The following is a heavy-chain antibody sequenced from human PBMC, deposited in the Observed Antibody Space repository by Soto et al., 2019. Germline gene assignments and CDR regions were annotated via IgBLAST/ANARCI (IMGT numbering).Heavy chain of an antibody. Sequence: GGSLRLSCAASGFTFSSYAMTWVRQAPGKGLEWVSAISGGGGSTNYADSVKGRFTISRDNSKNTLYLQMNSLRAEDTAVYYCAKDPGGGFYYFDYWGQGTLVTVSS. V-gene: IGHV3-23*01. J-gene: IGHJ4*02. CDR1: GFTFSSYA. CDR2: ISGGGGST. CDR3: AKDPGGGFYYFDY. D-gene: IGHD2-15*01.